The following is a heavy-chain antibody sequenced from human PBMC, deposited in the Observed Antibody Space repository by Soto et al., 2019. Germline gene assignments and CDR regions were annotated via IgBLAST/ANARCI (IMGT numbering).Heavy chain of an antibody. V-gene: IGHV4-4*02. D-gene: IGHD6-19*01. J-gene: IGHJ6*02. CDR2: IYHSGST. CDR3: AGERAQGCGLDV. CDR1: GGSISSSNW. Sequence: QVQLQESGPGLVKPSGTLSLTCAVSGGSISSSNWWSWVRHAAGKGLEWIGEIYHSGSTNYNPSLKSRVTISVDKSKNHFSLKLNSVTAADTAVYYCAGERAQGCGLDVWGQGTTVTVSS.